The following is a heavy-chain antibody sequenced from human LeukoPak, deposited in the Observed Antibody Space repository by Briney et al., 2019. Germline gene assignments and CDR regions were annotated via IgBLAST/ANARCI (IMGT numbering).Heavy chain of an antibody. CDR3: ASGVTQYSSSSPLGY. Sequence: SETLSLTCTVSGGSISSYYWSWIRQPPGKGLEWIGYIFYSGSTNYNPSLKSRVTISVDTSKNQFSLKLSSVTAADTAVYYCASGVTQYSSSSPLGYWGQGTLVTVSS. J-gene: IGHJ4*02. V-gene: IGHV4-59*08. D-gene: IGHD6-6*01. CDR2: IFYSGST. CDR1: GGSISSYY.